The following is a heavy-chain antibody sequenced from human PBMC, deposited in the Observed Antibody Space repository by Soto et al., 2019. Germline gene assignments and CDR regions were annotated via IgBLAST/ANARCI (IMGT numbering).Heavy chain of an antibody. CDR3: ARRNGVIQFTFDY. V-gene: IGHV4-31*03. D-gene: IGHD3-3*01. CDR1: GGFISSGGYY. J-gene: IGHJ4*02. Sequence: TSETLSLTCTVSGGFISSGGYYWRWIRQHPGKGLEWIGYTSYSGSTYYNPSLKSRVTISVDTSKNQFSLKLSSVTAADTAVYYCARRNGVIQFTFDYWGQGTLVTVSS. CDR2: TSYSGST.